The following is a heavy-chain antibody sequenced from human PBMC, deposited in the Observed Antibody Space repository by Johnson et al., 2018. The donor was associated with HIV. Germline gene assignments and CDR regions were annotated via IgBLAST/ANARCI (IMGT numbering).Heavy chain of an antibody. CDR2: IKQDGSEK. D-gene: IGHD6-13*01. Sequence: MQLVESGGGVVQPGGSLRLSCAASGFTFSSYWMSWVRQAPGKGLEWVANIKQDGSEKYYVDSVKGRFTISRDNAKNSLYLQINSLRAEDTAVYYCASSNVVGYSNYPDAFDIWGQGTMVTVSS. CDR3: ASSNVVGYSNYPDAFDI. V-gene: IGHV3-7*05. CDR1: GFTFSSYW. J-gene: IGHJ3*02.